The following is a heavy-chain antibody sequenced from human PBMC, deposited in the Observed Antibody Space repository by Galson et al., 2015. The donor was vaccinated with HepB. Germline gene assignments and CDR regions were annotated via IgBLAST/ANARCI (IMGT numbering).Heavy chain of an antibody. CDR1: GFTFSDYY. Sequence: SLRLSCAASGFTFSDYYMSWIRQAPGKGLEWVSYISSSGSTIYYADSVKGRFTISRDNAKNSLYLQMNSLRAEDTAVYYCARDFVRKSSSWYPNNWFDPWGQGTLVTVSS. V-gene: IGHV3-11*01. CDR3: ARDFVRKSSSWYPNNWFDP. J-gene: IGHJ5*02. D-gene: IGHD6-13*01. CDR2: ISSSGSTI.